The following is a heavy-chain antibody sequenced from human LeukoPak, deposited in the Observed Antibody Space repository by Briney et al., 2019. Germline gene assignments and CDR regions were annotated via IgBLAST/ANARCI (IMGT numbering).Heavy chain of an antibody. J-gene: IGHJ4*02. V-gene: IGHV3-48*03. CDR1: GFSLSTYG. Sequence: GGSLRLSCASSGFSLSTYGMVWVRQAPGKGLEWVSHIVGGGSDRTYYADSVKGLFTVTRENAKNSLYLHMNSLRAEDTAVYYCAREMYGSGLYSFDYWGQGTLVTVSS. CDR2: IVGGGSDRT. D-gene: IGHD3-10*01. CDR3: AREMYGSGLYSFDY.